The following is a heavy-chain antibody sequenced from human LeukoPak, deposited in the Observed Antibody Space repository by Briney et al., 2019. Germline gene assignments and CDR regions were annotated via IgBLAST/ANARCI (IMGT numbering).Heavy chain of an antibody. CDR2: INPSGGST. Sequence: GASVKVSCKASGYTFTSYYMHWVRQAPGQGLEWMGIINPSGGSTSYAQKFQGRVTMTRDMSTSTDYMELSSLRSEDTAVYYCARGRLRGYMDVWGKGTTVTVSS. CDR1: GYTFTSYY. J-gene: IGHJ6*03. V-gene: IGHV1-46*01. D-gene: IGHD6-25*01. CDR3: ARGRLRGYMDV.